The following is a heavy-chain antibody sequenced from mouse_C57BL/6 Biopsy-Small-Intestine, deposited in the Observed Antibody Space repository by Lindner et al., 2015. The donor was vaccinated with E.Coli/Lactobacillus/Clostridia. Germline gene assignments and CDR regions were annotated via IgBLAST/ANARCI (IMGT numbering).Heavy chain of an antibody. CDR3: ARAYYYHSSGFPFDS. V-gene: IGHV1-20*01. CDR1: GYTFTDYG. D-gene: IGHD1-1*02. J-gene: IGHJ4*01. Sequence: SVKVSCKASGYTFTDYGISWVRQAPGQGLEWMGWISAYNGNTNYAQKLQGRLTMTTDISTSTAYVELGSLRSDDTAVYYCARAYYYHSSGFPFDSWGQGTLVTVSS. CDR2: ISAYNGNT.